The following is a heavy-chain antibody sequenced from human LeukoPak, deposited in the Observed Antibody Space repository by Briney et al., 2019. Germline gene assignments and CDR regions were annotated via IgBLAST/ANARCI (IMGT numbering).Heavy chain of an antibody. J-gene: IGHJ4*02. CDR1: GFTFSNYA. CDR3: ARGRGHCSGGSCLRFDY. V-gene: IGHV3-30*01. CDR2: LSYDGNNK. Sequence: GRSLRLSCAASGFTFSNYAMHWVRQAPGKGLEWVAVLSYDGNNKYYADSVKSRFTISRDNSKSTLELQMNSLRAEDTAVYYCARGRGHCSGGSCLRFDYWGQGTLVTVSS. D-gene: IGHD2-15*01.